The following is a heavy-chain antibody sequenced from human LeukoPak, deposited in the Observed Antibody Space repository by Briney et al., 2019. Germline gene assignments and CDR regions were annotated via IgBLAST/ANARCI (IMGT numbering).Heavy chain of an antibody. V-gene: IGHV4-34*01. Sequence: GSLRLSCAASGFTFSSYSMNWIRQPPGKGLEWIGEINHSGSTNYNPSLKSRVTISVDTSKNQFSLKLSSVTAADTAVYYCARVRSNVKTNRLGLYYYYYMDVWGKGTTVTVSS. CDR1: GFTFSSYS. J-gene: IGHJ6*03. D-gene: IGHD1-14*01. CDR2: INHSGST. CDR3: ARVRSNVKTNRLGLYYYYYMDV.